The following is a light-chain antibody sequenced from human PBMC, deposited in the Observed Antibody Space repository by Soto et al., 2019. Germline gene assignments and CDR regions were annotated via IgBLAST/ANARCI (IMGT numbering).Light chain of an antibody. J-gene: IGKJ5*01. V-gene: IGKV1-5*01. Sequence: DIQMTQSPSTLSASVGDRVTITCRASQSIIRWLAWYQQKPGKVPNLLIYDASTLQSGVPSRFSGSGSGTEFTLTISSLQPEDFATYYCQQYDSYSITFGQGTRLEIK. CDR2: DAS. CDR1: QSIIRW. CDR3: QQYDSYSIT.